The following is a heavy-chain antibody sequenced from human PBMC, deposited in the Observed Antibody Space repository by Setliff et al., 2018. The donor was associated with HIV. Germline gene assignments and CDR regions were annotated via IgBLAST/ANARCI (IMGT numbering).Heavy chain of an antibody. J-gene: IGHJ6*03. Sequence: GGSLRLSCAASGFTFNNYAMNWVRQAPGKGLQWVASISIRSGYIYYADSVKGRFTISRDNTRNSVYLQMDSLTVDDTAVYYCARRSGSSSLKGVHYYYYYYMDVWGKGTTVTVSS. D-gene: IGHD6-13*01. CDR1: GFTFNNYA. V-gene: IGHV3-21*06. CDR2: ISIRSGYI. CDR3: ARRSGSSSLKGVHYYYYYYMDV.